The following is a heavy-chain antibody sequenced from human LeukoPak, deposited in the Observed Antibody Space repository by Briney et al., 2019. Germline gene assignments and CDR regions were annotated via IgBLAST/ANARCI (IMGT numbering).Heavy chain of an antibody. V-gene: IGHV3-30*18. J-gene: IGHJ4*02. CDR1: GFSFLHYG. CDR3: AKDGYCSGGSCYANFFDR. CDR2: ISSDGYKK. D-gene: IGHD2-15*01. Sequence: GGSLRLSCAASGFSFLHYGMHWVRQAPGKGLEWGAFISSDGYKKYYADSVKGQFTISRDNSKNTLYLHANSPRAEDTAVFFCAKDGYCSGGSCYANFFDRWGQGTLVTVSS.